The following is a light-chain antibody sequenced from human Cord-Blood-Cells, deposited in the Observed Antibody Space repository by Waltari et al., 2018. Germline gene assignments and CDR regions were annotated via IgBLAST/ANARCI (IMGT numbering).Light chain of an antibody. CDR2: DAS. CDR3: QQRSNWPLT. Sequence: EIVLTQSPATLSLSPGERATLSCRASQSVSSYLAWYQQKPGQAPRLLIYDASNRATGIPARCSDSGSGTDFTLTISSLEPEDFAVYYCQQRSNWPLTFGGGTKVEIK. J-gene: IGKJ4*01. CDR1: QSVSSY. V-gene: IGKV3-11*01.